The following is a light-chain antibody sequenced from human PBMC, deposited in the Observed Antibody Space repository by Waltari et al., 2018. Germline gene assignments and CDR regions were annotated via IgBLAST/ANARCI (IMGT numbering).Light chain of an antibody. CDR1: NSDVGDYNS. CDR2: DVS. CDR3: SSYSTSTALDV. V-gene: IGLV2-14*03. Sequence: QSITISCSGTNSDVGDYNSVSWYQQFPGKAPQLLIYDVSSRPSGISNRFSGSKSGNTASLTISGLQAEDEADYYCSSYSTSTALDVFGTGTKVTVL. J-gene: IGLJ1*01.